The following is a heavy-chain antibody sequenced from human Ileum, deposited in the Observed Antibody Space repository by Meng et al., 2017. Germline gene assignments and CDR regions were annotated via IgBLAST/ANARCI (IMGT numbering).Heavy chain of an antibody. CDR3: ASGSDSLDY. V-gene: IGHV6-1*01. CDR2: TYYRSKWYS. CDR1: GGGVPRNNAA. D-gene: IGHD3-10*01. J-gene: IGHJ4*02. Sequence: LQQSSPRPGEPSAAPPLPGSVSGGGVPRNNAAWKWIRQSPLRGLEWLGRTYYRSKWYSEYAVSVKSRISITPDTSKNQLSLQMNSETPEDTAVYYCASGSDSLDYWGPGTLVTVSS.